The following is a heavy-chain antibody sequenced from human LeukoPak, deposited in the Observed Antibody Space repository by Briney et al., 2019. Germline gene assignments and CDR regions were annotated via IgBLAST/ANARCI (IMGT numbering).Heavy chain of an antibody. CDR2: IKEDGSEK. CDR3: ARDEV. J-gene: IGHJ4*02. Sequence: GGSLRLSCAASGFTFSSYLMSWVRQAPGKGPEWVANIKEDGSEKYYVDSVKGRFTISRDNAKNSLYLQMNSLRAEDTAVYYCARDEVWGQGTLVTVSS. V-gene: IGHV3-7*01. CDR1: GFTFSSYL.